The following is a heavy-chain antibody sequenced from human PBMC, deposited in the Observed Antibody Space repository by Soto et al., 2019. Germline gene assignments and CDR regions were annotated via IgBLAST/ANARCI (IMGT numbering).Heavy chain of an antibody. Sequence: PGGSLRLSCAASGFNFPAYAMNWVRQAPGKGLEWVAGLVYDGGNKNYADSVRGRFTISRDNSKNTLYLQMNSLRAEDTAVYYCARDFRSSGWYPYYFDYWGQGTLVTVSS. J-gene: IGHJ4*02. D-gene: IGHD6-19*01. CDR3: ARDFRSSGWYPYYFDY. V-gene: IGHV3-30*04. CDR2: LVYDGGNK. CDR1: GFNFPAYA.